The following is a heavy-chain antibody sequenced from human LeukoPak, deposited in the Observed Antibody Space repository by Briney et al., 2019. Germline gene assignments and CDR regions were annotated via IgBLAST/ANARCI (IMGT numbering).Heavy chain of an antibody. D-gene: IGHD3-10*01. J-gene: IGHJ4*02. CDR3: AKVYGSGIDY. CDR1: GFTFSSYG. V-gene: IGHV3-30*18. Sequence: GRSLRLSCAASGFTFSSYGMHWVRQAPGKGLEWVAVISYDGSNKYYADSVKGRFTISRDNSKNTLYLQMNSLRAEDTAVYYYAKVYGSGIDYWGQGTLVTVSS. CDR2: ISYDGSNK.